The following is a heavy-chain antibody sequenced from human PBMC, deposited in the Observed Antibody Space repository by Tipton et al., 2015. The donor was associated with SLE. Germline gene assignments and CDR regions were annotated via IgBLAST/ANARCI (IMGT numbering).Heavy chain of an antibody. Sequence: SLRLSCAVSGFTSSDYHMDWVRQAPGKGLEWVSVLYAGSATYYGDSVKGRFTISRDNSKNTLYLQMNSLRAEDTAVYYCAAGYSSSWYYFDYWGQGTLVTVSS. V-gene: IGHV3-23*03. CDR1: GFTSSDYH. D-gene: IGHD6-13*01. CDR3: AAGYSSSWYYFDY. CDR2: LYAGSAT. J-gene: IGHJ4*02.